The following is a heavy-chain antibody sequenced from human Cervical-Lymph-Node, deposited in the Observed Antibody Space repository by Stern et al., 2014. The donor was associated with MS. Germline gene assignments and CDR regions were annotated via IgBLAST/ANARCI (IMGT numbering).Heavy chain of an antibody. V-gene: IGHV4-59*08. J-gene: IGHJ4*02. CDR1: GGSTSSYY. Sequence: VQLEESGPGLVKPSETLSLTCTVSGGSTSSYYWSWIRQPPGKGLEWIGYISSSGGTKYNPPLKSRVTISLTTPKNQFSLNLSPVTAADTAVYYCARGYTTSSGRPDYWGQGTLVTVSS. CDR3: ARGYTTSSGRPDY. D-gene: IGHD6-6*01. CDR2: ISSSGGT.